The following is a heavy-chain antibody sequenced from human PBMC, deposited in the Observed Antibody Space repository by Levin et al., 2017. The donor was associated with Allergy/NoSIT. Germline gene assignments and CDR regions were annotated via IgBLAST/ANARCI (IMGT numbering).Heavy chain of an antibody. V-gene: IGHV3-74*01. Sequence: GESLKISCAASGFTFSSYWMHWVRQAPGKGLVCVSRINSDGSSTSYADSVKGRFTISRDNAKNTLYLQMNSLRAEDTAIYYCARGSIAARGDGFDVWGQGTMVTVSS. J-gene: IGHJ3*01. CDR1: GFTFSSYW. CDR3: ARGSIAARGDGFDV. D-gene: IGHD6-6*01. CDR2: INSDGSST.